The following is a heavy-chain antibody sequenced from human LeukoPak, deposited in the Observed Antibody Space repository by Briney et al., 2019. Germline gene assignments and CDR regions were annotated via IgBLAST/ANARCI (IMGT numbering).Heavy chain of an antibody. D-gene: IGHD4/OR15-4a*01. Sequence: GSLRLSCGASGFTFTSSAMTWVRQAPGKGLEWVSAISSGGTPYYADSVKGRFTISRDNSKNTLYMQMNTLRDEDTAVYHCAKDRGASGRYGIDVWGQGTTVIVSS. V-gene: IGHV3-23*01. CDR2: ISSGGTP. CDR3: AKDRGASGRYGIDV. J-gene: IGHJ6*01. CDR1: GFTFTSSA.